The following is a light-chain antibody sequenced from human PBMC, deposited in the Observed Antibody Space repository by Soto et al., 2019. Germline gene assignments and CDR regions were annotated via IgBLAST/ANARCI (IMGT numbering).Light chain of an antibody. CDR2: DAS. CDR1: QSISSW. CDR3: QQYNSYPMCT. V-gene: IGKV1-5*01. Sequence: DIQMTQSPSTLSASVGDRVTITCRASQSISSWLAWYQQKPGKAPKLLIYDASSLESGGPSRFSGSGSGTEFTLPISSLQPDDFATYYCQQYNSYPMCTFGQGTKLEIK. J-gene: IGKJ2*02.